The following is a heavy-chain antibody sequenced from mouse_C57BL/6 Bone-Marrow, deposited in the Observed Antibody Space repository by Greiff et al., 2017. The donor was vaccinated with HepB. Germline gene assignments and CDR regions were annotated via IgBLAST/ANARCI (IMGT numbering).Heavy chain of an antibody. CDR2: IFPGSGST. D-gene: IGHD1-1*01. CDR3: ARSNYYGSSFYYFDY. V-gene: IGHV1-56*01. J-gene: IGHJ2*01. CDR1: GYTFTSYW. Sequence: QVQLKESGPELVRPGASVKISCKAPGYTFTSYWMQWVRQRPGQGLEWIGEIFPGSGSTYYNEKFKGKATLTVDTSSSTAYMQLSSLTSEDSAVYFCARSNYYGSSFYYFDYWGQGTTLTVSS.